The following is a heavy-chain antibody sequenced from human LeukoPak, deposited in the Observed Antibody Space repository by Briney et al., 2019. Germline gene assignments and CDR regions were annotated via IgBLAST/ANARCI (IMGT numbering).Heavy chain of an antibody. Sequence: PSETLSLTCTVSGYSISSGYYWGWIRQPPGKGLEWIGSIYHSGSTYYNPSLKSRVTISVDTSKNQFSLKLSSVTAADTAVYYCARDPTPYYFDYWGQGTLVTVSS. CDR3: ARDPTPYYFDY. V-gene: IGHV4-38-2*02. CDR2: IYHSGST. J-gene: IGHJ4*02. CDR1: GYSISSGYY.